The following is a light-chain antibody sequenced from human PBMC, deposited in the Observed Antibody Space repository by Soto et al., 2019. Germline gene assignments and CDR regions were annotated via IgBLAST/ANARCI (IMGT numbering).Light chain of an antibody. CDR1: QSVGNNY. Sequence: EIVLTHSPDTLSLSPGERATLSCRASQSVGNNYLAWYQQRPGQAPRLVIYGASNRATGIPDRFSARGSGTDFTLTISRLEPEDFAVYFCQQYGNSPRTFGQGTRLEIK. CDR2: GAS. J-gene: IGKJ5*01. CDR3: QQYGNSPRT. V-gene: IGKV3-20*01.